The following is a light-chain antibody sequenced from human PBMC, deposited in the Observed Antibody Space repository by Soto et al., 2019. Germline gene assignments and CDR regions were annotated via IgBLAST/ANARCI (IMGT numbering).Light chain of an antibody. CDR2: DAS. V-gene: IGKV1-5*01. CDR1: QTISGW. CDR3: LQYNGYYRT. Sequence: DIQMTQSPSTLSASLGETVTITCRASQTISGWLAWYQQRPGKAPNLLIFDASTLESGVPSRFSGSGSGTTFTLTISSLQSDDFATYYCLQYNGYYRTFGQGTKVDIK. J-gene: IGKJ1*01.